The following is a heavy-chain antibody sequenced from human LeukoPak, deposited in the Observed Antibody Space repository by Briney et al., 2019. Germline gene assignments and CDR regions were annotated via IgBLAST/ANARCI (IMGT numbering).Heavy chain of an antibody. D-gene: IGHD3-22*01. J-gene: IGHJ4*02. V-gene: IGHV4-39*02. CDR3: ARLDYDSSGYYFFEY. CDR1: GGIISSSSYY. Sequence: SETLSLTCAVSGGIISSSSYYWGWIRQPPGKGLEWIRSLYYGGSTYYNPSLKSRVAISVDTSKNHLSLKLSSVTAADTAVYYCARLDYDSSGYYFFEYWGRGTLLTVSS. CDR2: LYYGGST.